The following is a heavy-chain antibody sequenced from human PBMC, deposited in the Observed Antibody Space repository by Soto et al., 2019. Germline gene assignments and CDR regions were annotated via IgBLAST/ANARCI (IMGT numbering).Heavy chain of an antibody. Sequence: PSETLSLTCTVSGGSISSGDYYWSWIRQPPGKGLEWIGYIYYSGSTYYNPSLKSRVTISVDTSKNQFSLKLSSVTAADTAVYYCARADYDSITMISSWFDPWGQGTLVTVSS. V-gene: IGHV4-30-4*01. D-gene: IGHD3-22*01. CDR3: ARADYDSITMISSWFDP. CDR2: IYYSGST. J-gene: IGHJ5*02. CDR1: GGSISSGDYY.